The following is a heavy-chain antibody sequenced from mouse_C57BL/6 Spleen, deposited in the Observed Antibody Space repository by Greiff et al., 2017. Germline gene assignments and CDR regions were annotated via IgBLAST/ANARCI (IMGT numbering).Heavy chain of an antibody. CDR2: LYPGSGST. Sequence: VQLQQPGAELVKPGASVKMSCKASGYTFTSYWITWVKQRPGQGLEWIGDLYPGSGSTNYNEKFKSKATLTVDKSSSTAYMQLSSLTSEDSAVYYCTRDGYDAAMDYGGQGTSVTVSS. CDR3: TRDGYDAAMDY. CDR1: GYTFTSYW. V-gene: IGHV1-55*01. D-gene: IGHD2-2*01. J-gene: IGHJ4*01.